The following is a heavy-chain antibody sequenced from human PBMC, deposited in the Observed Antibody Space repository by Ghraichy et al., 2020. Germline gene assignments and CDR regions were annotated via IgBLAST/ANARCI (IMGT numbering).Heavy chain of an antibody. V-gene: IGHV3-15*01. CDR3: TTHPEYSSSWYYYYYGMDV. Sequence: GGSLRLSCAASGFTFSNAWMSWVRQAPGKGLEWVGRIKSKTDGGTTDYAAPVKGRFTISRDDSKNTLYLQMNSLKTEDTAVYYCTTHPEYSSSWYYYYYGMDVWGQGTTVTVSS. CDR2: IKSKTDGGTT. D-gene: IGHD6-13*01. J-gene: IGHJ6*02. CDR1: GFTFSNAW.